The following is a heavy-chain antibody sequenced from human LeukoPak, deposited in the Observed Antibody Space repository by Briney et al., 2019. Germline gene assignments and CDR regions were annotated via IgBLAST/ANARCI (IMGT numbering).Heavy chain of an antibody. J-gene: IGHJ4*02. CDR1: GFTFSSYA. CDR2: ISYDGSNK. Sequence: GGSLRLSCAASGFTFSSYAMHWVRQAPGKGPEWVAVISYDGSNKYYADSVKGRFTISRDNSKNTLYLQMNSLRAEDTAVYYCAKLPGTYTKIGYYFDYWGQGTLVTVSS. V-gene: IGHV3-30-3*02. CDR3: AKLPGTYTKIGYYFDY. D-gene: IGHD1-1*01.